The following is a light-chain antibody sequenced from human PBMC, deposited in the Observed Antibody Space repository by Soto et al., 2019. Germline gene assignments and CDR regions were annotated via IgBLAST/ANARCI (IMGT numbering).Light chain of an antibody. CDR3: QQVNSYPLT. V-gene: IGKV1-9*01. CDR2: ATS. Sequence: DVQMTQSPSTLSASVGDRVTVTCRASQDISNYLNWYQQKPGKAPNLLIYATSTLQSGVPSRFSGSGSGTEFTLTISSLQPEDFTAYYCQQVNSYPLTFGGGTKVDI. J-gene: IGKJ4*01. CDR1: QDISNY.